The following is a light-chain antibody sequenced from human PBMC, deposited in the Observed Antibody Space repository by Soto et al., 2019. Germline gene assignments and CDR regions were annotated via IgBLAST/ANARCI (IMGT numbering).Light chain of an antibody. V-gene: IGKV1-5*03. CDR1: QTISSW. CDR2: KAS. Sequence: DIQMTQSPSNLSGSVGDRVTITCRASQTISSWLAWYQQKPGKAPKLLIYKASTLKSGVPSRFSGSGGGTDFTLSISSVQPEDFATYFCQQSYMDPITFGQGTRLEIK. CDR3: QQSYMDPIT. J-gene: IGKJ5*01.